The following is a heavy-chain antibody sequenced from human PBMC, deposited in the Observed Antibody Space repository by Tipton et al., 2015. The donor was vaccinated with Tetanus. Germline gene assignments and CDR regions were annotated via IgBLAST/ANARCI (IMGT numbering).Heavy chain of an antibody. J-gene: IGHJ5*02. V-gene: IGHV3-48*02. CDR2: ISSSGTTM. CDR1: GFNFKTLG. Sequence: SLRLSCAASGFNFKTLGINWVRQAPGKGLEWISYISSSGTTMYYADSVKGRFTISRDNAKNSLFLQMNSLRDEDTAVYYCVNFATSWGQLSLVTVSS. CDR3: VNFATS.